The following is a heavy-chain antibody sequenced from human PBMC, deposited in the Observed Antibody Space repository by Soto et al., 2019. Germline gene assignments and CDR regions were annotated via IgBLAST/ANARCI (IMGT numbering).Heavy chain of an antibody. CDR1: GFTFSDSY. CDR3: ARVSWREKYGMDV. CDR2: ITFSGNTV. Sequence: GGSLRLSCAAPGFTFSDSYMSWIRQAPGKGLEWISYITFSGNTVYYADSLKGRFTISRDNAKNSLYLQMNRLRAEDTAVYYCARVSWREKYGMDVWGQGTTVTVSS. V-gene: IGHV3-11*01. J-gene: IGHJ6*02.